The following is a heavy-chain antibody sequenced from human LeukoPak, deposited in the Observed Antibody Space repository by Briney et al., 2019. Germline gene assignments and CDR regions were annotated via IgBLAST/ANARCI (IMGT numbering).Heavy chain of an antibody. J-gene: IGHJ6*03. CDR2: INPNSGGT. CDR3: ARFSYYYYYMDV. CDR1: GYTFTGYY. V-gene: IGHV1-2*02. Sequence: ASVKVSCKASGYTFTGYYMHWVRQAPGQGLEWVGWINPNSGGTNYAQKFQGRVTMTRDTSISTAYMELSRLRSDDTAVYYCARFSYYYYYMDVWGKGTTVTVSS.